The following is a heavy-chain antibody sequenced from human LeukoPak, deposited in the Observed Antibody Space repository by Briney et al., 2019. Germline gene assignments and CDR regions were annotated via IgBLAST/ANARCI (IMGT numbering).Heavy chain of an antibody. V-gene: IGHV3-30-3*01. CDR3: ASPYDFWSGYIEPVRGDF. CDR1: GFTFSRYA. D-gene: IGHD3-3*01. Sequence: PGGSLRLSCAASGFTFSRYAMHWVRQAPGKGLEWVAVISYDGGNKFYADSVKGRFTISRDNSKNTLYLQMNTLRAEDTAVYYCASPYDFWSGYIEPVRGDFWGQGTLVTVSS. J-gene: IGHJ4*02. CDR2: ISYDGGNK.